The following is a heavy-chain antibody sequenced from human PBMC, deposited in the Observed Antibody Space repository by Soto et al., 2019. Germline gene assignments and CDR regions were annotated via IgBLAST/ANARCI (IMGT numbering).Heavy chain of an antibody. CDR3: AKANLIQYSSGWFDY. CDR1: GFTFSSYA. V-gene: IGHV3-23*01. Sequence: GGSLRLSCAASGFTFSSYAMRWVRQAPGKGLEWVSAIRGSGCSTYYADSVKGRFTISRDNSKNTLYLQMNSLRAEDTALYCCAKANLIQYSSGWFDYWGQGTLVTVSS. J-gene: IGHJ4*02. D-gene: IGHD6-19*01. CDR2: IRGSGCST.